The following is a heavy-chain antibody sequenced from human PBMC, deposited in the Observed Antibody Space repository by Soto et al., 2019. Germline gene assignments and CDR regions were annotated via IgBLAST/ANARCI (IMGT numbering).Heavy chain of an antibody. CDR1: GGSVNSPGYY. Sequence: QVQLQESGPGLVKPSQTLSLTCTVSGGSVNSPGYYWTWIRQNPEKGLEWIGYIYYSGATFYNPSLESRLTISLDTSKNQFSLDLFSVTAADTAVYYCVRDCRIWFDPWGQGILVTVSS. CDR2: IYYSGAT. CDR3: VRDCRIWFDP. J-gene: IGHJ5*02. V-gene: IGHV4-31*03.